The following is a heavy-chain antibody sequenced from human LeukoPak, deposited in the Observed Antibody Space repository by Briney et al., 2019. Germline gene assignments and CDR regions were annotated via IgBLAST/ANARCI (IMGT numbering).Heavy chain of an antibody. Sequence: GGSLRLSCAATGFTFSNYAIHWGRQAPGKGLEWVAFISDDGNRQHYADSVKGRFTISRDNSKNTLNLQMNRLRAEDTAVYYCVKDYPTATVGDYWGQGTLVTVSS. CDR2: ISDDGNRQ. CDR1: GFTFSNYA. V-gene: IGHV3-30-3*01. J-gene: IGHJ4*02. D-gene: IGHD4-17*01. CDR3: VKDYPTATVGDY.